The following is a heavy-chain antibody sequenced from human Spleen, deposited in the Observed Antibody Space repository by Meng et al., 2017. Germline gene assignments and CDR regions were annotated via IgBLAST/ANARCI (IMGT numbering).Heavy chain of an antibody. CDR1: GFTFGDYA. V-gene: IGHV3-9*01. CDR2: ISWNSGSN. D-gene: IGHD1-26*01. Sequence: SLKISCAASGFTFGDYAMEWVRQGPGKGLEWVSGISWNSGSNGYADSVRGRFTISRDNAKNSLYLQMNTLRAEDTAVYYCARSGMSGSYWGSTFDIWGQGTMVTVSS. J-gene: IGHJ3*02. CDR3: ARSGMSGSYWGSTFDI.